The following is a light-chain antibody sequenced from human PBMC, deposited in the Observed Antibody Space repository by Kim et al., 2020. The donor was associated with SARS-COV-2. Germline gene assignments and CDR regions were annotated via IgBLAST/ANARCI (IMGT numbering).Light chain of an antibody. J-gene: IGKJ5*01. CDR2: GAS. CDR1: QSVSSY. V-gene: IGKV3-11*01. Sequence: DIVVTQSPDTLSMSPGARATLSCRASQSVSSYIAWYQKKPGQAPRLLIYGASSRATGIPARFSGSGSGTDFTLTISSLEPEDFAVYYCRQRINWPPRITFGRGARLEIK. CDR3: RQRINWPPRIT.